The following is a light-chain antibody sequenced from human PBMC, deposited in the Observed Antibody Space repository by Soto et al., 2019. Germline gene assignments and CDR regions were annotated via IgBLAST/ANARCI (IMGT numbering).Light chain of an antibody. J-gene: IGKJ3*01. V-gene: IGKV3-20*01. CDR2: GAS. CDR1: QSVSSSY. CDR3: QQGSLT. Sequence: EIGLTQSPGTLSLSPGERATLSCRASQSVSSSYLAWYQQKPGQAPRLLIYGASSRATGIPDRFSGCGSWTDFTLTISRLDPEDFAVYYCQQGSLTFGPGTKVDIK.